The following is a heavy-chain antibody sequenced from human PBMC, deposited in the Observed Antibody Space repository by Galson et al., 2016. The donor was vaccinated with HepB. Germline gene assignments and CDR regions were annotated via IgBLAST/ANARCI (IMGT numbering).Heavy chain of an antibody. D-gene: IGHD3-16*01. CDR2: VNSDGSGT. CDR3: ARSYVPGSDRKNYYMDV. CDR1: GFTFSSYW. J-gene: IGHJ6*03. Sequence: SLRLSCAASGFTFSSYWMHWVRQAPGKGLVWVSRVNSDGSGTGYADSVKGRFTISRDNAKNMLFLQMNSLKVEDTAVYHCARSYVPGSDRKNYYMDVWGRGTTATVSS. V-gene: IGHV3-74*01.